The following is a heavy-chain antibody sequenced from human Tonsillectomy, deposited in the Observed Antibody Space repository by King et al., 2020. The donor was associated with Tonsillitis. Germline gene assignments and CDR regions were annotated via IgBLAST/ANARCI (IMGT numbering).Heavy chain of an antibody. D-gene: IGHD3-22*01. J-gene: IGHJ4*02. V-gene: IGHV4-39*01. CDR3: ATLNTYYYDSSGYYEGYYFDY. CDR1: GGSISGSSYY. CDR2: IYDSGIT. Sequence: LQLQESGPGLVKPSETLSLTGTVSGGSISGSSYYWGWIRQPPGKGREWIGSIYDSGITYYNPCLKSRVTISVDTSKNQFPLKLSSVTAADTAVYYCATLNTYYYDSSGYYEGYYFDYWGQGTLVTVSS.